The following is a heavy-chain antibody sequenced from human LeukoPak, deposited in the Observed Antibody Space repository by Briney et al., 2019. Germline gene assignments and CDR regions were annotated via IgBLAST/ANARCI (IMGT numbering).Heavy chain of an antibody. CDR3: ATPATMWLATGDAFDI. J-gene: IGHJ3*02. CDR1: GFTFSIYW. CDR2: IKQDGSEK. V-gene: IGHV3-7*01. Sequence: GGSLRLSCAASGFTFSIYWMSGVRQAPGKGRECVSNIKQDGSEKYYVDSVKCRFTISRDNAKNSLYLQMNSLRAEDTAVYYCATPATMWLATGDAFDIWGQGTMVTVSS. D-gene: IGHD5-12*01.